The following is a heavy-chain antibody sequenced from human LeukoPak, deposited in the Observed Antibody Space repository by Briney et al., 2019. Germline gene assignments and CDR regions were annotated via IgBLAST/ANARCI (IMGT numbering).Heavy chain of an antibody. D-gene: IGHD1-26*01. Sequence: QPGGSLRLSCAASGFTFSSYAMSWVRQAPGKGLEWVSGISGSGDNTLYADSVKGRFTISRDNSKNTLYLEMNSLRAEDTAIYYCAKMKGHPLPKYYMDVWGQGTTVAVSS. J-gene: IGHJ6*01. V-gene: IGHV3-23*01. CDR3: AKMKGHPLPKYYMDV. CDR2: ISGSGDNT. CDR1: GFTFSSYA.